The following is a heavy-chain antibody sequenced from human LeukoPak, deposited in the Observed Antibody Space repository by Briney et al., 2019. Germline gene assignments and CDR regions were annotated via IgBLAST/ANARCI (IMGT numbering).Heavy chain of an antibody. CDR1: GGSISSYY. Sequence: PSETLSLTCTVSGGSISSYYWSWIRQPAGKGLEWIGRIYTSGSTNYNPSLKSRVTMSVDTSKNQFSLRLNSVTAADTAVYYCTRGAKYYGSDYLDYWGQGTLVTVSS. V-gene: IGHV4-4*07. CDR3: TRGAKYYGSDYLDY. J-gene: IGHJ4*02. D-gene: IGHD3-10*01. CDR2: IYTSGST.